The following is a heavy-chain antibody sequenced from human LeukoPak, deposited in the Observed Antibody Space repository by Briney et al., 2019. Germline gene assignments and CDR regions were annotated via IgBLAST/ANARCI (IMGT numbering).Heavy chain of an antibody. D-gene: IGHD3-9*01. V-gene: IGHV1-69*13. Sequence: SVKVSCKASGGTFSSYAISWVRQAPGQGLEWMGGIIPIFGTANYAQKFQGRVTITADESTSTAYMELSSLRSEDTAVYYCARVDFDWLHLDYWGQGTLVTVSS. CDR3: ARVDFDWLHLDY. J-gene: IGHJ4*02. CDR1: GGTFSSYA. CDR2: IIPIFGTA.